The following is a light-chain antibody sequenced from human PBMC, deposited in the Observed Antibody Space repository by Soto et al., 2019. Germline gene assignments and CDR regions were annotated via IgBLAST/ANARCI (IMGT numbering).Light chain of an antibody. CDR1: QRVDDSH. V-gene: IGKV3-15*01. Sequence: EIVLTQSPGTLSLSPGERATLSCRASQRVDDSHLAWYQLRPGQAPRLLIYGAPSRATGIPVRFSGSGSGTEFTLTISSLQSEDFAVYYCQQYNNWPLTFGQGTRLEIK. CDR3: QQYNNWPLT. CDR2: GAP. J-gene: IGKJ5*01.